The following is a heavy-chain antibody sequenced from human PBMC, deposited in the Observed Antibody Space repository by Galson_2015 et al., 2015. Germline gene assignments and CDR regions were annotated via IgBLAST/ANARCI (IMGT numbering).Heavy chain of an antibody. CDR1: GFRFSDYH. D-gene: IGHD5-24*01. J-gene: IGHJ4*02. CDR2: ISLSGTNI. CDR3: ARTGYSSDGRGGRSGDY. Sequence: SLRLSCAASGFRFSDYHMSWIRQAPGRGLEWLAFISLSGTNIYYADSVRGRFTVSRDNAKNSLFLDMDSLRAGDTAVYYCARTGYSSDGRGGRSGDYWGQGTLVSVSS. V-gene: IGHV3-11*01.